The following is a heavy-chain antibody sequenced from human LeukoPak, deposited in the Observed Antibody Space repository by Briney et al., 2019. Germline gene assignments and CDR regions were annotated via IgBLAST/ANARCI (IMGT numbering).Heavy chain of an antibody. CDR2: INPSGGST. CDR1: GYTFTSYY. Sequence: ASVKVSCKASGYTFTSYYMHWVRQAPGQGLEWMGIINPSGGSTSYAQKFQGRVTMTRDTSTSTVYMELSSLRSEDTAVYYCARDNNFWGVWYYFDYWGQGTLVTVSS. D-gene: IGHD3-3*01. J-gene: IGHJ4*02. CDR3: ARDNNFWGVWYYFDY. V-gene: IGHV1-46*01.